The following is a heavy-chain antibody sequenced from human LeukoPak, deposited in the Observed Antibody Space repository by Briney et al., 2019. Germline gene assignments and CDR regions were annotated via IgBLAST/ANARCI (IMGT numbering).Heavy chain of an antibody. J-gene: IGHJ3*01. CDR2: IYTSGST. CDR1: GGSISGYY. Sequence: SETLSLTCNVSGGSISGYYWSWIRQPAGKGLEWIGRIYTSGSTKYNPSLKSRVTMYVDTSKSQFSLKLTSVTAADTAVYYSARRTDSGYSSSSSAFDVWGQGTMVTVSS. D-gene: IGHD6-6*01. V-gene: IGHV4-4*07. CDR3: ARRTDSGYSSSSSAFDV.